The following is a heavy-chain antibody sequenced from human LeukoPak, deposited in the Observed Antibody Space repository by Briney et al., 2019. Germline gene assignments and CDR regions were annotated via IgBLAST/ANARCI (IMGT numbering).Heavy chain of an antibody. CDR1: GYTFTSYF. D-gene: IGHD5-24*01. CDR3: ARGVEMATMV. J-gene: IGHJ4*02. V-gene: IGHV1-46*01. CDR2: INPSGGST. Sequence: ASVKVSCKASGYTFTSYFMHWVRQAPGQGLEWMGVINPSGGSTSYAQKFQGRVTMTRDTSTNTAYMELSSLRSEDTAVYYCARGVEMATMVWGQGTLVTVSS.